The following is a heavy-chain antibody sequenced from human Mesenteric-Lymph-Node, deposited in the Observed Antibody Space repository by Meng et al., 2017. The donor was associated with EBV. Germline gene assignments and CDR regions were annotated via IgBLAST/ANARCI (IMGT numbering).Heavy chain of an antibody. CDR3: ARDQGGY. J-gene: IGHJ4*02. V-gene: IGHV3-21*01. Sequence: EVWVVGSVGGLVKPGGSMRCSCAASVFTFSSYTMNWVRQAPGRGLEWVSSISGGPNYIYYADSVKGRFTISRDNAKNSLYLQMNSLRAEDTAVYYCARDQGGYWGQGTLVTVSS. CDR2: ISGGPNYI. CDR1: VFTFSSYT.